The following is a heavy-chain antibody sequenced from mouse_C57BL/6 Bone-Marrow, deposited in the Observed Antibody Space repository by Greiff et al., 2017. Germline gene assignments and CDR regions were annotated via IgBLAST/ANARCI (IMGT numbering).Heavy chain of an antibody. Sequence: VKVVESGPGLVQPSQSLSITCTVSGFSLTSYGVHWVRQSPGKGREWLGVIWSGGSTDYNAAFISRLSISKDNSKSQVFFKMNSLQADDTAIYYCARKWLRREAGFAYWGQGTLVTVSA. CDR2: IWSGGST. CDR1: GFSLTSYG. V-gene: IGHV2-2*01. J-gene: IGHJ3*01. D-gene: IGHD2-2*01. CDR3: ARKWLRREAGFAY.